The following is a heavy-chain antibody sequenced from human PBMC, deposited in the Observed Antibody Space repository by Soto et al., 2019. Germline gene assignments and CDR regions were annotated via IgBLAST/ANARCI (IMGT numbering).Heavy chain of an antibody. CDR1: RTPFSGHY. J-gene: IGHJ6*02. CDR2: INHSRST. D-gene: IGHD2-2*01. V-gene: IGHV4-34*01. CDR3: ARGHDIVVIPANPKGGMDV. Sequence: TLSLNVAVNRTPFSGHYWRWMDEATGKGPEWIGEINHSRSTNYNPSLKSRVTISVDTSKNQFSLKLSSVTAADTAVYYCARGHDIVVIPANPKGGMDVWGQGTTVS.